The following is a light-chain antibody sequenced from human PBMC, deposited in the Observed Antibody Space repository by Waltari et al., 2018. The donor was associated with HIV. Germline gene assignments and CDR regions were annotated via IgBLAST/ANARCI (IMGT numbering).Light chain of an antibody. Sequence: QSVLTQPPSVSGAPGQRVTISCSGTSSNIGAGYDVHWYQQLPGTAPNLLINDTNKRPSGVPDRFSGSKSGTSASLAITGLHPEDEAEYYCQSYDSSLSGSRVFGTGTEVTVL. CDR2: DTN. CDR3: QSYDSSLSGSRV. CDR1: SSNIGAGYD. J-gene: IGLJ1*01. V-gene: IGLV1-40*01.